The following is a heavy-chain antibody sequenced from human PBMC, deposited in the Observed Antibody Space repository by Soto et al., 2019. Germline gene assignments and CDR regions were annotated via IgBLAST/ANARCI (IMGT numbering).Heavy chain of an antibody. CDR3: AKVLSLVESYWYGMDV. J-gene: IGHJ6*02. D-gene: IGHD3-9*01. CDR1: GFTFSNFP. CDR2: ISGSDGRT. V-gene: IGHV3-23*01. Sequence: PGGSLRLSCEASGFTFSNFPMIWVRQAPGKGLESISSISGSDGRTYYGDSVKGRFTISRDNSKNTLYLQMSSLRVEDTAIFYCAKVLSLVESYWYGMDVWGQGTTVTVSS.